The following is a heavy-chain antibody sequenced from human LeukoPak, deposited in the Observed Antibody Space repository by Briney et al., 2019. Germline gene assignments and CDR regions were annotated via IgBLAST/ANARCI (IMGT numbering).Heavy chain of an antibody. CDR3: ARGARMAVAGTWRYYFDY. V-gene: IGHV1-69*04. D-gene: IGHD6-19*01. J-gene: IGHJ4*02. CDR1: GGTFSSYA. CDR2: IIPILGIA. Sequence: ASVKVSCKASGGTFSSYAISWVRQAPGQGLEWMGRIIPILGIANYAQKFQGRVTITADKSTSTAYMELSSLRSEDTAVYYCARGARMAVAGTWRYYFDYWGQGTLVTVSS.